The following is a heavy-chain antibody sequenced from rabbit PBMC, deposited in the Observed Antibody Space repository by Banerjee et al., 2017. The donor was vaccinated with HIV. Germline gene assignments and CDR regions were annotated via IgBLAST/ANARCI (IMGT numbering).Heavy chain of an antibody. Sequence: QQQLEESGGGLVKPGGTLTLTCKASGIDFSSYYRMCWVRQAPGKGLEWIGYIDLVFGNTYYASWVNGRFTISSHNAQNTLYLQLNSLTAADTATYFCVRENYAYGYDGYAYARLDLWGQGTLVTVS. CDR3: VRENYAYGYDGYAYARLDL. D-gene: IGHD6-1*01. CDR2: IDLVFGNT. J-gene: IGHJ3*01. V-gene: IGHV1S43*01. CDR1: GIDFSSYYR.